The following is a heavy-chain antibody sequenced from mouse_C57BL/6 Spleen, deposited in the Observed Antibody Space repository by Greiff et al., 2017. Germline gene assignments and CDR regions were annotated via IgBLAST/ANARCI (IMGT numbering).Heavy chain of an antibody. V-gene: IGHV6-6*01. CDR2: IRNKANNHAT. Sequence: EVQLVESGGGLVQPGGSMKLSCAASGFTFSDAWMDWVRQSPEKGLEWVAEIRNKANNHATYYAESVKGRFTISRDDSKSSVYLQMNSSRAEDTGMYYCTRFYYSNPFAYWGQGTLVTVSA. J-gene: IGHJ3*01. CDR3: TRFYYSNPFAY. D-gene: IGHD2-5*01. CDR1: GFTFSDAW.